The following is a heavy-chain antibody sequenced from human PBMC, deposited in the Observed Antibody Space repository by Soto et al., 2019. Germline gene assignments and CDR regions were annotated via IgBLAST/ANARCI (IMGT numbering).Heavy chain of an antibody. Sequence: QVQLMQSGAEVKNPGSSVKVSCTASGDTFSNYVISWVRQAPGQGLEWMGGIMSIFGTPNYAQKFQGRVTITADESTSTAYMELSSLRSEDTAMYYCATTMGPGISVAGDYQYYYGVDVWGQGTTVTVSS. CDR3: ATTMGPGISVAGDYQYYYGVDV. J-gene: IGHJ6*02. CDR1: GDTFSNYV. D-gene: IGHD6-19*01. V-gene: IGHV1-69*01. CDR2: IMSIFGTP.